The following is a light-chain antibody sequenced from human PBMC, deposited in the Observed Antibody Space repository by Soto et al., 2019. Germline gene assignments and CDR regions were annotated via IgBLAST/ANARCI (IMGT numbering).Light chain of an antibody. CDR2: GAS. CDR3: QQYKNGWT. CDR1: QSVSSD. Sequence: EIVLTQSQDTLSLSPGESGNLXCRASQSVSSDLAWYHQKPGQAPRLLIYGASTRATGIPAKFSGGGSGTEFTLTISSLQSEDFAIYYCQQYKNGWTFGQGTKVDIK. V-gene: IGKV3-15*01. J-gene: IGKJ1*01.